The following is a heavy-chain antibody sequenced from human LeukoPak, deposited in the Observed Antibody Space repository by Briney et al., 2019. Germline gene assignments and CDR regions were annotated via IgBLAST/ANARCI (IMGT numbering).Heavy chain of an antibody. Sequence: SETLSLTCTGSGGSISSYYWSWIRQPPGKGLEWIGYIYYSGSTNYNPSLKSRVTISVDTSKNQFSLKLSSVTAADTAVYYCARVLLWCGEHETTRWGFDPWGQGTLVTVSS. V-gene: IGHV4-59*01. CDR2: IYYSGST. CDR1: GGSISSYY. D-gene: IGHD3-10*01. J-gene: IGHJ5*02. CDR3: ARVLLWCGEHETTRWGFDP.